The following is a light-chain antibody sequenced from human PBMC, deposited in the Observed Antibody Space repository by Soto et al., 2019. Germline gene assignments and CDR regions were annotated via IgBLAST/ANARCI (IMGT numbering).Light chain of an antibody. CDR2: KTS. Sequence: DIHMTQSPSTLSASVGDRVTITCRASQSISIWLAWYQQKPGKAPNLLIYKTSSLATGVPSRFSGSGSGTEFPLTISSLQPDDFATYYCQHWNDYSWTFGQGTKVEVK. V-gene: IGKV1-5*03. CDR3: QHWNDYSWT. J-gene: IGKJ1*01. CDR1: QSISIW.